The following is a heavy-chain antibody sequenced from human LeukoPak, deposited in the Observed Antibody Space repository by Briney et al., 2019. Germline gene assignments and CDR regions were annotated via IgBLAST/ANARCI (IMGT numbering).Heavy chain of an antibody. V-gene: IGHV4-39*07. D-gene: IGHD6-13*01. J-gene: IGHJ6*03. CDR2: IYYSGST. Sequence: SETLSLTCTVSGGSISSSSYYWGWIRQPPGKGLEWIVSIYYSGSTYYNPSLKSRVTISVDTSKNQFSLQLNSVTPEDTAVYYCARGFMRRNSKQQLFPWGDYYYYMDVWGKGTTVTVSS. CDR1: GGSISSSSYY. CDR3: ARGFMRRNSKQQLFPWGDYYYYMDV.